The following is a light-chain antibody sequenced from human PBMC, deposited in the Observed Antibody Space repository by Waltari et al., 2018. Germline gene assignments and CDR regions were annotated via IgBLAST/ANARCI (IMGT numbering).Light chain of an antibody. CDR2: AVS. Sequence: QSALTQPDSVSGSPGQSITISCTGNSSDVGGYNYIPWYQQHPGKPPKLMVYAVSNRPYGVSERVSGSKSRNSASLTISGLQSEDEADYSCSSYTNSNTLVFGGGTNHTVL. CDR1: SSDVGGYNY. J-gene: IGLJ2*01. V-gene: IGLV2-14*03. CDR3: SSYTNSNTLV.